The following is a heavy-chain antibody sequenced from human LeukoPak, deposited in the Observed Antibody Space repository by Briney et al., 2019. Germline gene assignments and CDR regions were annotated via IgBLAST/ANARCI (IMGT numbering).Heavy chain of an antibody. CDR1: GGSISTYY. CDR2: IHASGHT. D-gene: IGHD6-6*01. J-gene: IGHJ4*02. CDR3: ARHDAGIAARPFDN. V-gene: IGHV4-4*09. Sequence: PPETLSLTCTVSGGSISTYYCSWIRRPPRHGLEWVAYIHASGHTNYNPSLKSRITISVDTSKNQFSLKLSSVTAADTAVYYCARHDAGIAARPFDNWGQGTLVTVSS.